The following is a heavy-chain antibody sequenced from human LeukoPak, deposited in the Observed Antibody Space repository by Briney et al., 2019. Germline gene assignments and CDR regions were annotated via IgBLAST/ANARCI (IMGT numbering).Heavy chain of an antibody. CDR2: INPSVGGT. J-gene: IGHJ4*02. Sequence: ASVKVSCKAFGYGFTSYYIHWVRQAPGQGLEWMGIINPSVGGTTYARKFQGRVTMTRDTSTSTVYMELSSLRSEDTAVYYCARHGSGRYYPAEGRVDYWGQGTLVTVSS. CDR3: ARHGSGRYYPAEGRVDY. V-gene: IGHV1-46*03. D-gene: IGHD3-10*01. CDR1: GYGFTSYY.